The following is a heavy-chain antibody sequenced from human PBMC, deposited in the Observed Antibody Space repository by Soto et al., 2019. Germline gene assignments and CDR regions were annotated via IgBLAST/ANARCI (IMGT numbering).Heavy chain of an antibody. CDR2: VYSRGRT. J-gene: IGHJ5*02. D-gene: IGHD6-13*01. CDR3: PKVGDTSAAPSDP. CDR1: AGSVSSGDYY. V-gene: IGHV4-61*08. Sequence: QVQLQESGPGLVKPSETLSLSCTVSAGSVSSGDYYWTWIRQPPGKGLEWIGCVYSRGRTYYNPSSQNRVTISMYASRNQISLKVNSMSAADTAVYYFPKVGDTSAAPSDPWGRGILATVSS.